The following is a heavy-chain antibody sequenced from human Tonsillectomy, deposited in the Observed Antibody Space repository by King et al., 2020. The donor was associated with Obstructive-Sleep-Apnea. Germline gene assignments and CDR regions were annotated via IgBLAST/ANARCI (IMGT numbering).Heavy chain of an antibody. D-gene: IGHD6-13*01. V-gene: IGHV3-21*01. J-gene: IGHJ6*02. Sequence: VQLVESGGGLVKPGGSLRLSCAASGFTFSSYSMNWVRQAPGKGLEWVSSISSTSSYIYYADSGKGRFTISRDNAKNSLYLQMSSLSAEDTAVYYCAREFHIAAATDYYYYGLDVWGQGTTVTVSS. CDR1: GFTFSSYS. CDR2: ISSTSSYI. CDR3: AREFHIAAATDYYYYGLDV.